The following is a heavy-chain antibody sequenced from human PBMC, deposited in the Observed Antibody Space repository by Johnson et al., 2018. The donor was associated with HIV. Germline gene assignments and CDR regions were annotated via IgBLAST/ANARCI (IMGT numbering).Heavy chain of an antibody. Sequence: QVQLVESGGGVVQPGRSLRLSCAASGFTFSNYAMHWVRQAPGRGLEWVAVISYDGTDKYYADSVKGRFTISRDNSKNTLYLQMNSLRAEDTAVYYCAKEEEDAFDIWGQGTMVTVSS. CDR1: GFTFSNYA. V-gene: IGHV3-30*04. CDR3: AKEEEDAFDI. J-gene: IGHJ3*02. CDR2: ISYDGTDK.